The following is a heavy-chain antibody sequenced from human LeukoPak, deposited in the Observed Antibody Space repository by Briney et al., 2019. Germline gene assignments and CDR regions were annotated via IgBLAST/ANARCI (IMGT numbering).Heavy chain of an antibody. V-gene: IGHV5-51*01. CDR2: IYPGDSDT. CDR3: ASTYYYDTSGYISDAFDI. Sequence: GESLQISCKSSAASFTSYWVGWVRQLPGKGLEWMGMIYPGDSDTRYSPSFQGQVTISADKSISTAYLQWRSLKASDTATYYCASTYYYDTSGYISDAFDIWGRGTMVTVSS. CDR1: AASFTSYW. D-gene: IGHD3-22*01. J-gene: IGHJ3*02.